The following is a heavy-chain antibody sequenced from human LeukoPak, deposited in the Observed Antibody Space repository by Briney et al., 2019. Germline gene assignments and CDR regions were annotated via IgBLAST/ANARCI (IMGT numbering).Heavy chain of an antibody. CDR2: IKQDGSEK. CDR3: ARGNSGSYSQDWFDP. D-gene: IGHD1-26*01. CDR1: GFTFSSYW. Sequence: GGSLRLSCAASGFTFSSYWMSWVRQAPGKGLEWVANIKQDGSEKYYVDSVKGRFTISRDGAKNSLYLQMNSLRDDDMALYYCARGNSGSYSQDWFDPWGQGTPVTVSS. J-gene: IGHJ5*02. V-gene: IGHV3-7*03.